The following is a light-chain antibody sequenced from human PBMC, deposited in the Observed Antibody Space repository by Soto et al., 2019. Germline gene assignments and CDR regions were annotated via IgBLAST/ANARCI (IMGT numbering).Light chain of an antibody. CDR2: GAS. Sequence: EIVLTQSPGTLSLSPGERATLSCRASQSVRSSYLAWYQQKPSQAPRLLIYGASSRATGIPDRFSGSGSGTDFTLTISRLEPEDCAVYYCQQYGWSSFTVGPGTKVDIQ. CDR3: QQYGWSSFT. CDR1: QSVRSSY. V-gene: IGKV3-20*01. J-gene: IGKJ3*01.